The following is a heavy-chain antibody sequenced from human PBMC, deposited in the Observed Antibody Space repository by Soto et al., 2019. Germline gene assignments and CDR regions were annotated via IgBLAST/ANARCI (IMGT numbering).Heavy chain of an antibody. D-gene: IGHD1-1*01. J-gene: IGHJ6*02. CDR1: GDSISSADYY. CDR3: ARDLWVEPELYYYGMDV. CDR2: IFYSGTT. V-gene: IGHV4-30-4*01. Sequence: QVQLQESGPGLVRPSQTLSLTCTVSGDSISSADYYCSWIRQTPGKGLEWIGHIFYSGTTYYNPSLKTRLTISVDTSKNHFSLRLTSVTAADTAAYYCARDLWVEPELYYYGMDVWGQGTTVTVSS.